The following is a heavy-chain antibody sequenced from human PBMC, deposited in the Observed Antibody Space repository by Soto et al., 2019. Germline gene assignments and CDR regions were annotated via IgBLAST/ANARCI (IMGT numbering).Heavy chain of an antibody. CDR1: VDSFSSYT. Sequence: QVQLVQSGAEARKPGSSVKISCTVSVDSFSSYTLTWVRQAPGQGLEWRGGIIPIFHSTIYSQRFKGRVTFTADDSTNTAYLQLTNLRFDDTAIYYCARPSGLLGQYSALPEFWGQGTLVSVSS. V-gene: IGHV1-69*19. D-gene: IGHD5-12*01. CDR3: ARPSGLLGQYSALPEF. CDR2: IIPIFHST. J-gene: IGHJ4*02.